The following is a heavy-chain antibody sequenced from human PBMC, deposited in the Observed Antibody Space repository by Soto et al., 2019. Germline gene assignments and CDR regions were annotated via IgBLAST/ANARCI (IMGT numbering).Heavy chain of an antibody. CDR2: INHSGST. Sequence: SETLSLTCAVYGGSFSGYYWSWIRQPPGKGLEWIGEINHSGSTNYNPSLKSRVTISVDTSKNQFSLKLSSVTAADTAVYYCARVSSSSSEWYYYYGMDVWGQGTTVTVSS. D-gene: IGHD6-6*01. J-gene: IGHJ6*02. CDR1: GGSFSGYY. CDR3: ARVSSSSSEWYYYYGMDV. V-gene: IGHV4-34*01.